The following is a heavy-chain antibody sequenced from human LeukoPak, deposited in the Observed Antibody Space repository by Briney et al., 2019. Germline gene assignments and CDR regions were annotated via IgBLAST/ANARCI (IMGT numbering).Heavy chain of an antibody. V-gene: IGHV3-15*01. Sequence: GGSLRLSCAASGFTFSNAWMSWVRQAPGKGLEWVGRIKSKTDGGTTDYAAPVKGRFTISRDDSKNTLYLQMNSLKTEDTAVYYCTTDRGGAVYSYGYYFCDYWGQGTLVTVS. D-gene: IGHD5-18*01. CDR2: IKSKTDGGTT. CDR3: TTDRGGAVYSYGYYFCDY. J-gene: IGHJ4*02. CDR1: GFTFSNAW.